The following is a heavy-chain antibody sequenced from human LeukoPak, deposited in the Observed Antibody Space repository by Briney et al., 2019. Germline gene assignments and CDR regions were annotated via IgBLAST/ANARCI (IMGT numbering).Heavy chain of an antibody. J-gene: IGHJ3*02. CDR3: ARDPGRGWDI. Sequence: GGSLRLSCAASGFTFSHSWMTWVRQAPGKWLEWVANIRTDGSDKYYVDSVKGRFTISRDNTKNSLYLQMNSLRAEDTAVYYCARDPGRGWDIWGQGTMVTVSS. D-gene: IGHD1-26*01. CDR1: GFTFSHSW. CDR2: IRTDGSDK. V-gene: IGHV3-7*01.